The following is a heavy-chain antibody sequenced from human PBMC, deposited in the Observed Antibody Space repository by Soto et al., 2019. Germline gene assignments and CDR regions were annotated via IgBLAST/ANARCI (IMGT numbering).Heavy chain of an antibody. CDR3: ARAYSSGWPYYFDY. CDR2: ISSSSSTI. Sequence: SCAASGFTFSSYSMNWVRQAPGKGLEWVSYISSSSSTIYYADSVKGRFTISRDNSKNTLYLQMNSLRAEDTAVYYCARAYSSGWPYYFDYWGQGTLVTVS. D-gene: IGHD6-19*01. V-gene: IGHV3-48*01. CDR1: GFTFSSYS. J-gene: IGHJ4*02.